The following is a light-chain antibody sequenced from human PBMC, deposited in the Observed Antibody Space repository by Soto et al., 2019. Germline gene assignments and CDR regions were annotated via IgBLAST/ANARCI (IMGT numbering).Light chain of an antibody. V-gene: IGKV1-5*01. CDR1: QSISSW. CDR3: QQYNSYSLT. J-gene: IGKJ4*01. CDR2: DAS. Sequence: DIQMTQSPSTLSASVGDRVTITCRASQSISSWLAWYQQKPGKAPKLLIYDASSVESGVPSRFSGSGSGTEFTLTISSLQPDDFATYYCQQYNSYSLTVGGGTKVEIK.